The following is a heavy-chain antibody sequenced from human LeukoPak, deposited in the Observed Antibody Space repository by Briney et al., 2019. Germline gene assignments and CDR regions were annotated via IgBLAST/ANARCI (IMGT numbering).Heavy chain of an antibody. CDR1: GFTVSSNS. V-gene: IGHV3-53*01. CDR3: ARDPAVRGYFDY. J-gene: IGHJ4*02. Sequence: GGSLRLSCTVSGFTVSSNSMSWVRQAPGKGLEWVSFIYSDNTHYSDSVKGRFTISRDNSKNTLYLQMNSLRAEDTAVYYCARDPAVRGYFDYWGQGTLVTVSS. CDR2: IYSDNT. D-gene: IGHD6-19*01.